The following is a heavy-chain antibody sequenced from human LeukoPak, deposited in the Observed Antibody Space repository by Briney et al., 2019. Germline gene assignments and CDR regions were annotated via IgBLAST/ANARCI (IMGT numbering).Heavy chain of an antibody. CDR3: ARGLGSSLSSHNYFDP. J-gene: IGHJ5*02. V-gene: IGHV3-23*01. Sequence: GGSLRLSCAASGFTFSSYAMSWVRQAPGKGLEWVSAISGSGGSTYYADSVKGRFTISRDNSKNTLYLQMNSLRAEDTAVYYCARGLGSSLSSHNYFDPWGQGTLVTVSS. D-gene: IGHD2-15*01. CDR1: GFTFSSYA. CDR2: ISGSGGST.